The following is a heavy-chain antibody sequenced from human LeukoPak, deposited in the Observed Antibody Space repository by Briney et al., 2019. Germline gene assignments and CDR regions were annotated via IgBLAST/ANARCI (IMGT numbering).Heavy chain of an antibody. J-gene: IGHJ4*02. CDR1: GLTFSDYA. D-gene: IGHD4-11*01. CDR2: FKTNSGQV. V-gene: IGHV3-23*01. CDR3: ARSVPDYTRFDY. Sequence: QTGGSLRLSCVASGLTFSDYAMNWVRQAPGKGLEWVSTFKTNSGQVYHAESVRGRFTISRDNSKNTVYLQMSSLRAEDTALYYCARSVPDYTRFDYWGQGALVTVSP.